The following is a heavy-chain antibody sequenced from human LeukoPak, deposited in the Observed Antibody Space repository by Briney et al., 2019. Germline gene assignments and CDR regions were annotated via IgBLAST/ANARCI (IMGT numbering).Heavy chain of an antibody. CDR2: ISGSGGST. Sequence: GGSLRLSCAASGFTFSSYAMTWVRQAPGKGLEWVSSISGSGGSTYYADSVKGRFTISRDNSKNTLYLQMNSLRAEDTAVYYCARETGSAVGSTDFDYWGQGTLVTVSS. V-gene: IGHV3-23*01. J-gene: IGHJ4*02. D-gene: IGHD4-17*01. CDR3: ARETGSAVGSTDFDY. CDR1: GFTFSSYA.